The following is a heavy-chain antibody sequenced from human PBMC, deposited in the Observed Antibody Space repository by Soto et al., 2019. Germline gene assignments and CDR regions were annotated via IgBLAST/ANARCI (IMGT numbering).Heavy chain of an antibody. CDR3: ARDDQRAFDI. CDR2: IYYSGST. Sequence: SETLSLTCFVSGASFSDSNYYWVWIRQPPGKGLEWIWYIYYSGSTNYNPSLKSRVTISVDTSKTQFSLKLCSVPAADTAGYYGARDDQRAFDIWGQGTMVTVS. CDR1: GASFSDSNYY. V-gene: IGHV4-61*01. J-gene: IGHJ3*02.